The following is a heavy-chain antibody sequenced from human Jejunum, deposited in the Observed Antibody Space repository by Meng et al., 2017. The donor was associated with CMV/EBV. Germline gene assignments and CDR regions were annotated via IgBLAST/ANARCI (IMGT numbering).Heavy chain of an antibody. J-gene: IGHJ4*02. CDR3: ARGEGSLDY. CDR2: IIPLHGRT. CDR1: GDTFSDSS. Sequence: SCKTSGDTFSDSSINWVRQAPGQGLEWMGVIIPLHGRTDYAQKFQGRVTFVADRSTLTVYMELSDLRSEDTAVYYCARGEGSLDYWGQGTRVTVSS. V-gene: IGHV1-69*08.